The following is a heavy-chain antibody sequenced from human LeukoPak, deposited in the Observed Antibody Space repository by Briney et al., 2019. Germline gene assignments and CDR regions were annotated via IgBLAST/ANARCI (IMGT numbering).Heavy chain of an antibody. D-gene: IGHD3-10*01. CDR1: GFTFSTYA. CDR3: AKDRDLLFAHCWFDL. V-gene: IGHV3-23*01. CDR2: ISISGGSA. J-gene: IGHJ5*02. Sequence: GGSLRLSCEASGFTFSTYAMSWVRQAPGKGLEWVSGISISGGSAYYADSVKGRFTVSRDNSKNTLYLQMNRLRAEDTAVYYCAKDRDLLFAHCWFDLWGQGTLVPVSS.